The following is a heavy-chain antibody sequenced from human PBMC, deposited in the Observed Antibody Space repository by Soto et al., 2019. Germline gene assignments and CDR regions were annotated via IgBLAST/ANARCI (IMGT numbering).Heavy chain of an antibody. Sequence: HPGGSLRLSCAASGFTFSSYAMHWVRQAPGKGLEWVAVISYDGSNKYYADSVKGRFTISRDNSKNTLYLQMNNLRAEDTVVYYCARVPSSSGRAHFDYWGQGTLVTVSS. D-gene: IGHD2-15*01. CDR3: ARVPSSSGRAHFDY. CDR2: ISYDGSNK. J-gene: IGHJ4*02. V-gene: IGHV3-30-3*01. CDR1: GFTFSSYA.